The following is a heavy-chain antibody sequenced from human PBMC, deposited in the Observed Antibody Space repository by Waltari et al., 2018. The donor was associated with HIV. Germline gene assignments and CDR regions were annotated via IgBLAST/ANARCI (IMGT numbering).Heavy chain of an antibody. D-gene: IGHD4-4*01. CDR1: GFSLITSGVS. CDR2: IYWDNDK. Sequence: QITLKESGPTLVKPTPTLTLTCSFSGFSLITSGVSVGWIRQPPGKALEWLARIYWDNDKSYSPSLKSRLTITKDTSKNQVVLTMTNMDPVDTATYYCAHRLSNYGYFDYWGQGTLVTVSS. V-gene: IGHV2-5*02. J-gene: IGHJ4*02. CDR3: AHRLSNYGYFDY.